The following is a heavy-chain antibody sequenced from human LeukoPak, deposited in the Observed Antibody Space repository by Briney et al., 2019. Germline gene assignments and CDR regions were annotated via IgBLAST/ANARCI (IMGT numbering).Heavy chain of an antibody. Sequence: SETLSLTCAVYGGSFSGYYWSWIRQPPGKGLEWVGEINHSGSTNYNPSLKSRVTISVDTSKNQFSLKLSSVTAADTAVYYCARGGQRGYCSSTSCYVNWFDPWGQGTLVTVSS. CDR2: INHSGST. CDR3: ARGGQRGYCSSTSCYVNWFDP. J-gene: IGHJ5*02. V-gene: IGHV4-34*01. CDR1: GGSFSGYY. D-gene: IGHD2-2*01.